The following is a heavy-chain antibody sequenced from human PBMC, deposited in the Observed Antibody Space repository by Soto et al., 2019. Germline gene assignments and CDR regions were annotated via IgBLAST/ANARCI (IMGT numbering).Heavy chain of an antibody. D-gene: IGHD4-17*01. CDR1: GGTFSSYT. CDR3: ARDRDYGQQNNWFDP. V-gene: IGHV1-69*08. CDR2: IIPILGIA. J-gene: IGHJ5*02. Sequence: QVQLVQSGAEVKKPGSSVKVSCKASGGTFSSYTISWLRQAPGQGLEWMGRIIPILGIANYAQKFQGRVTITADKSTSTAYMELSSLRSEDTAVYYCARDRDYGQQNNWFDPWGQGTLVTVSS.